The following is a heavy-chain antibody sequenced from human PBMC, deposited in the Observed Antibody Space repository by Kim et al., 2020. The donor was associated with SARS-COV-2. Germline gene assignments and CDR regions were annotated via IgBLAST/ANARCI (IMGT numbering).Heavy chain of an antibody. J-gene: IGHJ4*02. CDR1: GYTLTELS. Sequence: ASVKVSCKVSGYTLTELSMHWVRQAPGKGLEWMGGFDPEDGETNYAQKFQGRVTMTEDTSIDTAYMELSSLRSEDTAVYYCARGSRLIGCSWYGLDYWGQGTLVTVSS. CDR3: ARGSRLIGCSWYGLDY. D-gene: IGHD6-13*01. V-gene: IGHV1-24*01. CDR2: FDPEDGET.